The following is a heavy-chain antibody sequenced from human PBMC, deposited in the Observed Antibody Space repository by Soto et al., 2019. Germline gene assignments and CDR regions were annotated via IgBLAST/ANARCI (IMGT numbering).Heavy chain of an antibody. CDR3: TIGSWSGEVFDI. D-gene: IGHD2-21*01. J-gene: IGHJ3*02. CDR1: GGTFSTYS. Sequence: QVKLVQSGAEVKKPGSSVKVSCKDSGGTFSTYSMFWVRQAPGQGLEWMGRIIPMLGIRNYAQRFQDRVTSTADKSTATAHMELSSLRSEDTALYYCTIGSWSGEVFDIWGQGTMVTVSS. V-gene: IGHV1-69*02. CDR2: IIPMLGIR.